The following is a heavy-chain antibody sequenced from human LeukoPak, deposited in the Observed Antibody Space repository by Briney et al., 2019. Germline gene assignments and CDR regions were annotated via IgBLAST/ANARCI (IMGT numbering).Heavy chain of an antibody. CDR3: ARDIDRSLKHPIYSSSWYYFDY. V-gene: IGHV3-30*02. J-gene: IGHJ4*02. CDR2: IRYDGSNK. CDR1: GFTFSSYG. D-gene: IGHD6-13*01. Sequence: GGSLRLSCAASGFTFSSYGMHWVRQAPGKGLEWVAFIRYDGSNKYYADSVKGRFTISRDNSKNTLYLQMNSLRAEDTAVYYCARDIDRSLKHPIYSSSWYYFDYWGQGTLVTVSS.